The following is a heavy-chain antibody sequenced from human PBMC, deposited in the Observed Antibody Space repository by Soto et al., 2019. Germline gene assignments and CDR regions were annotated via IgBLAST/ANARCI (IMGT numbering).Heavy chain of an antibody. CDR2: INPNSGGT. Sequence: ASVKVSCKASGYTFTGYYMHWVRQAPAQGLEWMGWINPNSGGTNYAQKFQGWVTMTRDTSIRTAYMELSRLRSDDTAVYYCARDGLSSDYIWGSYRWGNIYYYMDVWGKGTTVTVSS. CDR1: GYTFTGYY. J-gene: IGHJ6*03. V-gene: IGHV1-2*04. CDR3: ARDGLSSDYIWGSYRWGNIYYYMDV. D-gene: IGHD3-16*02.